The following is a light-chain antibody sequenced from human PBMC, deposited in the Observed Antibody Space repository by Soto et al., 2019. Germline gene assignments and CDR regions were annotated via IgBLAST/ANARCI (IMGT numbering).Light chain of an antibody. CDR3: QQYGSSPLT. CDR1: QSVSSSY. Sequence: EIVLTQSPGTLSLSPGERATLSCRASQSVSSSYLAWYQQKPGQDPRLLIYGASSRATGIPDRFSGSGSGTDFSLTISRLEPEDLAVYYCQQYGSSPLTFGGGTKVEIK. V-gene: IGKV3-20*01. CDR2: GAS. J-gene: IGKJ4*01.